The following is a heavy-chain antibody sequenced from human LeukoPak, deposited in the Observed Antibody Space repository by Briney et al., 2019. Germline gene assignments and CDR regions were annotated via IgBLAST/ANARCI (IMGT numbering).Heavy chain of an antibody. J-gene: IGHJ4*02. D-gene: IGHD3-16*02. CDR2: ISAYNGNT. CDR3: ARSYYYDYVWGSYRPFQDFDY. Sequence: ASVKVSCKASGYTFTSYGISWVRQAPGQGLEWMGWISAYNGNTNYAQKLQGRVTMTTDTSTSTAYMELRSLRSDDTAVYYCARSYYYDYVWGSYRPFQDFDYWGQGTLVTVSS. CDR1: GYTFTSYG. V-gene: IGHV1-18*01.